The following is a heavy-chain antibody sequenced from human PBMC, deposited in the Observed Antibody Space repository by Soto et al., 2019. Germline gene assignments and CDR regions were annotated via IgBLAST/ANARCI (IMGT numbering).Heavy chain of an antibody. CDR2: IKSKTDGGTT. D-gene: IGHD5-12*01. CDR1: GFTFSNAW. J-gene: IGHJ3*02. V-gene: IGHV3-15*07. CDR3: TTAGSGENRVVATIWATSPDI. Sequence: GGSLRLSCAASGFTFSNAWMNWVRQAPGKGLEWVGRIKSKTDGGTTDYAAPVKGRFTISRDDSKNTLYLQMNSLKTEDTAVYYCTTAGSGENRVVATIWATSPDIWGQGTMVTVSS.